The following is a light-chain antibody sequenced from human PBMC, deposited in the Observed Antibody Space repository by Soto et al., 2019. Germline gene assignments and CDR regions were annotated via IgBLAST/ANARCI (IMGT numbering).Light chain of an antibody. V-gene: IGKV1-5*03. CDR1: QTISSW. Sequence: DIQITQSPSTLSGSVGDRGTITWRASQTISSWLAWYQQKPGKAPKLLIYKASTLKSGVPSRFSGSGSGTEFTLTISSLQPDDFATYYCQHYNSYSEAFGQGTKVDIK. J-gene: IGKJ1*01. CDR3: QHYNSYSEA. CDR2: KAS.